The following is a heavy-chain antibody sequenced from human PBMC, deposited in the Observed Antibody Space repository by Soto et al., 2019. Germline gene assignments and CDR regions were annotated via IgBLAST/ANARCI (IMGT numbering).Heavy chain of an antibody. CDR2: IYYSGST. CDR3: ATMGSRSTFYYYYYYMDV. CDR1: GGSISSYY. D-gene: IGHD1-26*01. Sequence: SETLSLTCTVSGGSISSYYWSWIRQPPGKGLEWIGYIYYSGSTNYNPSLKSRVTISVDTSKNQFSLKLSSVTAADTAVYYCATMGSRSTFYYYYYYMDVWGKGTTVTVSS. J-gene: IGHJ6*03. V-gene: IGHV4-59*01.